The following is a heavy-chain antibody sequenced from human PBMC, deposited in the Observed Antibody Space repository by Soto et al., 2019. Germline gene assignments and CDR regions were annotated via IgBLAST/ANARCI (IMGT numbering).Heavy chain of an antibody. J-gene: IGHJ6*02. CDR2: IWFDGSKK. CDR1: GFTFRSYA. V-gene: IGHV3-33*01. Sequence: QMQLVESGGGVVQPGGSLRLSCAASGFTFRSYAIHWVRQAPGKGLEWVALIWFDGSKKYYVDSVKGRFAVSRDNSKNTLCLQKNSLRVEDTAVYYCARDRLVPYGYGMDVWGQGTTVTVSS. CDR3: ARDRLVPYGYGMDV. D-gene: IGHD2-2*01.